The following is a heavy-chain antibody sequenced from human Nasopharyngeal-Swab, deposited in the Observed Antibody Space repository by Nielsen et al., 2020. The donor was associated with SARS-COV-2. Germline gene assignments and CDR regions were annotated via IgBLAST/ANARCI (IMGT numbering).Heavy chain of an antibody. V-gene: IGHV4-34*01. D-gene: IGHD3-10*01. CDR3: ARDRPYYYGSGAYYMDV. Sequence: GSLRLSCAVYGGSFSGYYWSWIRQPPGKGLEWIGEINHSGSTYYNPSLKSRVTISVDTSKNQFSLKLSSVTAADTAVYYCARDRPYYYGSGAYYMDVWGKGTTVTVSS. J-gene: IGHJ6*03. CDR2: INHSGST. CDR1: GGSFSGYY.